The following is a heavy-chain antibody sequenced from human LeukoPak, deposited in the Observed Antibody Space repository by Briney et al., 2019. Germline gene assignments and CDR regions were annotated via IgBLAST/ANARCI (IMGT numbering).Heavy chain of an antibody. CDR3: AKLSGYDYYYLYMDV. V-gene: IGHV3-23*01. D-gene: IGHD3-3*01. CDR2: ISPSGDIT. Sequence: GGTLRLSCAASGFIFSSHGMNWVRQAPGKGLEWVSGISPSGDITYYADSVKGRFTISRDNSKNTVYLQMDSLRFEDAAVYYCAKLSGYDYYYLYMDVWGKGTTVTVSS. CDR1: GFIFSSHG. J-gene: IGHJ6*03.